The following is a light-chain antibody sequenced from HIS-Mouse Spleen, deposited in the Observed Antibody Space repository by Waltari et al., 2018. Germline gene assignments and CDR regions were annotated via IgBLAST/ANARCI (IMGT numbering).Light chain of an antibody. V-gene: IGLV3-19*01. J-gene: IGLJ2*01. Sequence: SSELTQDPAVSVALGQTVRITCQGDSLRSYYASWYQQKPGQARVLVIYGKNNRHPGIPDRFSGSSSGNTASLTITGAQAEDEADYYCNSRDSSGNHVVFGGGTKLTVL. CDR2: GKN. CDR1: SLRSYY. CDR3: NSRDSSGNHVV.